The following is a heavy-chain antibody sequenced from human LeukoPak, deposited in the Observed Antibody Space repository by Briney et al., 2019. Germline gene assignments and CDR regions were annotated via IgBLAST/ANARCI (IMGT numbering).Heavy chain of an antibody. CDR2: IKQDGSDK. V-gene: IGHV3-7*01. CDR3: ARGYWGLVC. J-gene: IGHJ4*02. CDR1: GFTFSAYW. Sequence: GGSLRLSCAASGFTFSAYWMSWVRQAPGKGLEWVANIKQDGSDKYFEDSVKGRFTISRDNAKNSVYLQMNSLRAEDTAVYYCARGYWGLVCWGQGALVTVSS. D-gene: IGHD7-27*01.